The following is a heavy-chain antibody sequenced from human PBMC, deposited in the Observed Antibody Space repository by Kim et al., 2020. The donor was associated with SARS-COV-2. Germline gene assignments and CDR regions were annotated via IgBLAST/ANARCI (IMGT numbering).Heavy chain of an antibody. CDR1: GGSFSGYY. Sequence: SETLSLTCAVYGGSFSGYYWSWIRQPPGKGLEWIGEINHSGSTNYNPSLKSRVTISVDTSKNQFSLKLSSVTAADTAVYYCARLLRRGRYFDWSPPVDYFDYWGQGTLVTVSS. V-gene: IGHV4-34*01. D-gene: IGHD3-9*01. J-gene: IGHJ4*02. CDR3: ARLLRRGRYFDWSPPVDYFDY. CDR2: INHSGST.